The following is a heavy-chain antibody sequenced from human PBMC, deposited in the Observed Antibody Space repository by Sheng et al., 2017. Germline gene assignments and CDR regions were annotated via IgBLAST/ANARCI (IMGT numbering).Heavy chain of an antibody. J-gene: IGHJ6*01. V-gene: IGHV1-69*01. CDR2: IVPAFGTT. CDR3: ARIFGNSASVTYYYGM. Sequence: QVQLVQSGAEAKKPGSSVKVSCKASGGAFGTYAIGWVRQAPAQGLEWMGGIVPAFGTTKYAQKFQGRVTITADASTNIAYMELRSLKSEDMAVYFCARIFGNSASVTYYYGM. CDR1: GGAFGTYA. D-gene: IGHD3-10*01.